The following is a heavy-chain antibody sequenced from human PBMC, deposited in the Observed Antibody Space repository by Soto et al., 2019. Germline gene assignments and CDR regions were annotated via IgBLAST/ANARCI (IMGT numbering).Heavy chain of an antibody. V-gene: IGHV3-9*01. CDR3: AKGGDYGDYEVNFWYFDL. CDR2: ISWNSGSI. CDR1: GFTFDDYA. Sequence: EVQLVESGGGLVQPGRSLRLSCAASGFTFDDYAMHWVRQAPGKGLEWVSGISWNSGSIGYADSVKGRFTISRDNAKNSLYLQMNSLRAEDTALYYCAKGGDYGDYEVNFWYFDLWGRGTLVTVSS. D-gene: IGHD4-17*01. J-gene: IGHJ2*01.